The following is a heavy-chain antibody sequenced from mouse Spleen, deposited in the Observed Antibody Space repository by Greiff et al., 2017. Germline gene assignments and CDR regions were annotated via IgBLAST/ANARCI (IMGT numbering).Heavy chain of an antibody. CDR2: INPSNGGT. V-gene: IGHV1S81*02. CDR1: GYTFTSYY. Sequence: VQLQQSGAELVKPGASVKLSCKASGYTFTSYYMYWVKQRPGQGLEWIGEINPSNGGTNFNEKFKSKATLTVDKSSSTAYMQLSSLTSEDSAVYYCTRSPTVAPMDYWGQGTSVTVSS. J-gene: IGHJ4*01. D-gene: IGHD1-1*01. CDR3: TRSPTVAPMDY.